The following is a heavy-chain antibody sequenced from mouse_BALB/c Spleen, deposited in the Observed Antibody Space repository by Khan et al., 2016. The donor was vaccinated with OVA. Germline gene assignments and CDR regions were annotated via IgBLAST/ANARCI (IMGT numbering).Heavy chain of an antibody. D-gene: IGHD1-1*01. Sequence: EVHLVESGGGLVQSGGSRKLSCAASGFTFTSYGMHWIRQAPEKGLEWVAYISSDSNTIYYADTVKGRFTISRDNPKNTLFLQMTSRRSGDTAMYFCATSYFYGYYFDYWGQGTTLTVSS. CDR2: ISSDSNTI. CDR3: ATSYFYGYYFDY. J-gene: IGHJ2*01. CDR1: GFTFTSYG. V-gene: IGHV5-17*02.